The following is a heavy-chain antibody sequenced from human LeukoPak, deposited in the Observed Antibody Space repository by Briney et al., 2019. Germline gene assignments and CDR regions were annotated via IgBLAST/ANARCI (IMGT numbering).Heavy chain of an antibody. D-gene: IGHD6-13*01. J-gene: IGHJ5*02. CDR2: VSSSSSTI. Sequence: PGGSLRLSCAASGFSFSSYSMNWVRQAPGKGLEWVSYVSSSSSTIYYADSVKGRFTISRDNAKNSLYLQMNSLRDEDTAVYYCAREGRPAVGTDWFDPWGQGTLVTVSS. V-gene: IGHV3-48*02. CDR1: GFSFSSYS. CDR3: AREGRPAVGTDWFDP.